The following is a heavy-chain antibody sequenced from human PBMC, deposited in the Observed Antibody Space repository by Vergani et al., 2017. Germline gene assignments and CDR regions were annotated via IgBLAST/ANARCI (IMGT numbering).Heavy chain of an antibody. CDR1: GYTFTSYY. Sequence: QVQLVQSGAEVKKPGASVKVSCKASGYTFTSYYMHWVRQAPGQGLEWMGIINPSGGSTSYAQKFQGRVTMTRDTSTSTVYMELSSLRAEDTALYYCAKDISSGWRTGAFDIWGQGTMVTVSS. J-gene: IGHJ3*02. CDR2: INPSGGST. D-gene: IGHD6-19*01. CDR3: AKDISSGWRTGAFDI. V-gene: IGHV1-46*01.